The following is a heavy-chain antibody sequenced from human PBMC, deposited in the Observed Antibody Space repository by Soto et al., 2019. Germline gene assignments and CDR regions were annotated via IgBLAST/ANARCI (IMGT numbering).Heavy chain of an antibody. D-gene: IGHD2-15*01. CDR2: VSVYNDDT. CDR3: ARTCRSGGSCYHEY. Sequence: ASVKVSCKASGYTFSSFGINWVRQAPGQGLEWVGWVSVYNDDTRYAQNFQGRVSLTTDTSTSTTYMEVGSLRSDDTAVYYCARTCRSGGSCYHEYWGEGTLVTVSS. J-gene: IGHJ4*02. CDR1: GYTFSSFG. V-gene: IGHV1-18*01.